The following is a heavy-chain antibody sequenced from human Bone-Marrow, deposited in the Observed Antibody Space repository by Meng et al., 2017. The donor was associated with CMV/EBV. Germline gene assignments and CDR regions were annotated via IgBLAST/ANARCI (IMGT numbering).Heavy chain of an antibody. CDR2: IKQDGSEK. CDR1: GFTFSNYW. D-gene: IGHD5-24*01. J-gene: IGHJ4*02. Sequence: GESLKISCAASGFTFSNYWMTWVRQAPGKGLEWVANIKQDGSEKYYVDSVKGRFTVSRDNAKNSLYLQMNSLGAEDTAVYYCARSRITFVYWGQGTLVTVSS. CDR3: ARSRITFVY. V-gene: IGHV3-7*01.